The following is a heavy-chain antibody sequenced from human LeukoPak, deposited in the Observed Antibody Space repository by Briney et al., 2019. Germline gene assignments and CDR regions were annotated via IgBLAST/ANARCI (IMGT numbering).Heavy chain of an antibody. CDR2: IYYSGST. D-gene: IGHD2-2*01. Sequence: SETLSLTCTVSGGSISSSSYYWGWIRQPPGKGLEWIGSIYYSGSTYYNPSLKSRVTISVDTSKNQFSLKLSSVTAADTAVYYCARGDIVVVPAALQSNSYYYYYMDVWGKGTTVTVSS. V-gene: IGHV4-39*01. CDR1: GGSISSSSYY. CDR3: ARGDIVVVPAALQSNSYYYYYMDV. J-gene: IGHJ6*03.